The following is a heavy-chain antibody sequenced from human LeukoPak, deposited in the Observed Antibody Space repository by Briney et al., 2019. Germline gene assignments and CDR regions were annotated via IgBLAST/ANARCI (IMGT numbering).Heavy chain of an antibody. CDR3: ARDGEYYDILTGYSHHGMDV. D-gene: IGHD3-9*01. J-gene: IGHJ6*02. CDR1: GLTFSSYS. V-gene: IGHV3-21*01. CDR2: ISSSSSYI. Sequence: GGSLRLSCAASGLTFSSYSMNWVRQAPGKGLEWVSSISSSSSYIYYADSVKGRFTISRDNAKNSLYLQMNSLRAEDTAVYYCARDGEYYDILTGYSHHGMDVWGQGTTVTVSS.